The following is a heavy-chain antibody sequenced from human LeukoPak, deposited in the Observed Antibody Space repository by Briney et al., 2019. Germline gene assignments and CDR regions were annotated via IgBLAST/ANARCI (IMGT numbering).Heavy chain of an antibody. D-gene: IGHD3-3*01. CDR3: ARGRLEVYAFDI. CDR1: GGSFSGYY. Sequence: SETLSLTCAVYGGSFSGYYWSWIRQPPGKGLEWIGEMHYSGATNYNPSLKSRVTTSVDTPKNQFSLKLSSVTAADTAVYYCARGRLEVYAFDIWGQGTMVTVSS. V-gene: IGHV4-34*01. CDR2: MHYSGAT. J-gene: IGHJ3*02.